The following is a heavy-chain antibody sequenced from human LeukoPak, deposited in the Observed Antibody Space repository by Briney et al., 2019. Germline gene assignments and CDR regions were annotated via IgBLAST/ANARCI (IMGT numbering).Heavy chain of an antibody. CDR1: GYTFRSYY. D-gene: IGHD3-10*01. J-gene: IGHJ4*02. CDR3: ARGGGYGSGPY. V-gene: IGHV1-46*01. CDR2: INPSGGST. Sequence: GASVKVSCKASGYTFRSYYMSWVRQAPGQGLEWMGIINPSGGSTTYTEKSQGRVTMTRDTSTRTVYMELSSLKSEDTAVYYCARGGGYGSGPYWGQGTLVTVSS.